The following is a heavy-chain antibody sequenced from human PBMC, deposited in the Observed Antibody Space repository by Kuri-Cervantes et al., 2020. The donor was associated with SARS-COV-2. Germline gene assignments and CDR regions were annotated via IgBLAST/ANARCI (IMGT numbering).Heavy chain of an antibody. CDR2: IWYDGSNK. Sequence: GGSLRLSCAASGFDFNSYIMFWVRQAPGKGLEWVAVIWYDGSNKYYADSVKGRFTISRDNSKNTLYLQVNSLRAEDTAVYYCAKGLYYDFWSGYLSYYGMDVWGQGTTVTVSS. D-gene: IGHD3-3*01. V-gene: IGHV3-30*02. J-gene: IGHJ6*02. CDR1: GFDFNSYI. CDR3: AKGLYYDFWSGYLSYYGMDV.